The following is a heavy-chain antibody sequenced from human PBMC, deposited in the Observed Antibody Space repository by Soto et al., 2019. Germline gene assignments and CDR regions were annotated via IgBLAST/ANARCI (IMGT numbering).Heavy chain of an antibody. V-gene: IGHV1-18*01. CDR2: ISAYNGNT. CDR1: GYTFTSYG. D-gene: IGHD2-2*01. Sequence: ASVKVSCKASGYTFTSYGISWVRQAPGQGLEWMGWISAYNGNTNYAQKLQGRVTMTTDTSTSTAYMELRSLRSDDTAVYYCARDRIVVVPAAMEADYWGQGTLVTVSS. CDR3: ARDRIVVVPAAMEADY. J-gene: IGHJ4*02.